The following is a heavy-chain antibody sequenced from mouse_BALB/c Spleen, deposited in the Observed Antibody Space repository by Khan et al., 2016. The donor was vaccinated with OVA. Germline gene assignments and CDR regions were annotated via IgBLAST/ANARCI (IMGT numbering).Heavy chain of an antibody. CDR3: ARAFYYGAWFAY. D-gene: IGHD1-1*01. Sequence: VQLKESGPGLVAPSQTLSITCTVSGFSLSSYGVHWVRQPPGKGLEWLGVIWAGGSTNHNSALMSRLSISKDNSKSQVFLKMNSLQTDDTAMYYCARAFYYGAWFAYWGQGTLVTVSA. CDR2: IWAGGST. CDR1: GFSLSSYG. V-gene: IGHV2-9*02. J-gene: IGHJ3*01.